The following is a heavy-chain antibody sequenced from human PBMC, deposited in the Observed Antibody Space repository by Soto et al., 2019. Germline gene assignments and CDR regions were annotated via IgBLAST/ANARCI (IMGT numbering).Heavy chain of an antibody. Sequence: AAVNVSCKPSGCTFTSYTFYLVRQAPGQAREWAGVLRPMFYICNYPEGLGGRVMITEDEATNKASMELSSLTSADTAVYFCARSLGRNPSDNPRGHSFGAGSLFLFDHWGQGTLVTVSS. J-gene: IGHJ4*02. D-gene: IGHD1-1*01. CDR1: GCTFTSYT. CDR3: ARSLGRNPSDNPRGHSFGAGSLFLFDH. V-gene: IGHV1-69*13. CDR2: LRPMFYIC.